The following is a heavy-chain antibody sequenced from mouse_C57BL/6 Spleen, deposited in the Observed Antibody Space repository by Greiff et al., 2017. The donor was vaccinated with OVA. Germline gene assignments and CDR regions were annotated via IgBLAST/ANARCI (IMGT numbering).Heavy chain of an antibody. J-gene: IGHJ4*01. V-gene: IGHV5-4*01. D-gene: IGHD3-2*02. Sequence: EVQVVESGGGLVKPGGSLKLSCAASGFTFSSYAMSWVRQTPEKRLEWVATISDGGSYTYYPDNVKGRFTISRDNAKNNLYLQMSHLKSEDTAMYDCARDSSGYGYAMDYWGQGTSVTVSS. CDR3: ARDSSGYGYAMDY. CDR2: ISDGGSYT. CDR1: GFTFSSYA.